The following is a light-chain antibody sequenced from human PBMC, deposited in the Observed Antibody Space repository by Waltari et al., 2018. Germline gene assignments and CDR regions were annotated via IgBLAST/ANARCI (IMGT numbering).Light chain of an antibody. V-gene: IGKV4-1*01. CDR3: QQYYNAPLT. CDR2: WAA. CDR1: QSILYRSSTRTA. Sequence: DIVMTQSPDSLAVSLGERATTNCKSIQSILYRSSTRTALAWYQQKPGPPPKLLFSWAATRESGAPDRFSVSGSGTDFTLTISSLQAEDVAVYYCQQYYNAPLTFGGGT. J-gene: IGKJ4*01.